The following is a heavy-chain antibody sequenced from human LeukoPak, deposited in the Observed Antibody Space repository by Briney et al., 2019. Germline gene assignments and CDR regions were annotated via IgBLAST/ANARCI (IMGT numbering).Heavy chain of an antibody. CDR2: MSYDGGNK. D-gene: IGHD3-10*01. V-gene: IGHV3-30*18. Sequence: QPGRSLRLSCAASGFTFSSYGMHWVRQAPGKGLEWVAAMSYDGGNKYYTDSVKGRFTISRDNSQNTLYLQMNSLRVEDTAVYYCAKDIGGTYFDYWGQGTLVTVSS. J-gene: IGHJ4*02. CDR1: GFTFSSYG. CDR3: AKDIGGTYFDY.